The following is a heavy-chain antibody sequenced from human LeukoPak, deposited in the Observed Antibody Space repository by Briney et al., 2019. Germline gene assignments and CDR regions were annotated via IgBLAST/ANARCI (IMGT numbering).Heavy chain of an antibody. CDR1: GYSISSGYY. CDR3: ARQGSCSNTNCNRWFDP. V-gene: IGHV4-38-2*01. CDR2: IYHNGDS. Sequence: SSETLSLTCAVSGYSISSGYYWGWIRHPPGEGLEWIAIIYHNGDSYYNSSLKGRVTISVDTSKNQFSVKVRSVTAADTALYYGARQGSCSNTNCNRWFDPWGQGTLVIVSS. J-gene: IGHJ5*02. D-gene: IGHD2-2*01.